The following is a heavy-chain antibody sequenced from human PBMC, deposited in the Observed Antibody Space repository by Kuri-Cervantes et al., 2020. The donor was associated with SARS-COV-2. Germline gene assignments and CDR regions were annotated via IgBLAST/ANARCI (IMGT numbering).Heavy chain of an antibody. Sequence: GESLKISCAASGFTVSSYAMSWVRQAPGKGLEWVSTIASSGSTYYADSVKGRFAISRDNSKNTLYLQMSSLRADDTAVYYCAKDPTRAILGVGYFFDYWGQGTLVTVSS. CDR3: AKDPTRAILGVGYFFDY. V-gene: IGHV3-23*01. J-gene: IGHJ4*02. CDR2: IASSGST. CDR1: GFTVSSYA. D-gene: IGHD3-3*01.